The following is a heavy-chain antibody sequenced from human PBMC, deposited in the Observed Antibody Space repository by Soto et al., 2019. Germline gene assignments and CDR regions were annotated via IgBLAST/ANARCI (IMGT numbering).Heavy chain of an antibody. CDR1: GYSFTSYW. CDR2: IYPGDSNT. J-gene: IGHJ4*02. V-gene: IGHV5-51*01. CDR3: ARQGEVLDF. Sequence: GESLKISCKGSGYSFTSYWIGWVRQMPGKGLEWMSIIYPGDSNTRYSPSFQGQVTFSAERSTSTAYLQWSSLKASDTAMYYCARQGEVLDFWGQGTLVTAPQ.